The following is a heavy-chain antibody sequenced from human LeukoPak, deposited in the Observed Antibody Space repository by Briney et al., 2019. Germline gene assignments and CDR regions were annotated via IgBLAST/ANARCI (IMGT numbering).Heavy chain of an antibody. J-gene: IGHJ4*02. D-gene: IGHD1-26*01. CDR1: GFTFSSYW. Sequence: GGSLTLSCAASGFTFSSYWMGWVRQAPGTRLEWVDNMNIDGSEKYYADSAKGRFTISRDNARNSVYLQMNSLRVEDTAVYYCARDPVEWELLLDYWGQGTLVTVSS. CDR3: ARDPVEWELLLDY. CDR2: MNIDGSEK. V-gene: IGHV3-7*01.